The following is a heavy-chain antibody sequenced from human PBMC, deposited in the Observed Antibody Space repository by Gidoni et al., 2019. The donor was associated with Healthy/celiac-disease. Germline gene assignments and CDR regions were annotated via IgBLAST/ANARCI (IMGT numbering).Heavy chain of an antibody. CDR2: ISYDGSNK. V-gene: IGHV3-30*18. D-gene: IGHD6-13*01. CDR1: GFNFSSYG. J-gene: IGHJ4*02. CDR3: AKEGAADFDY. Sequence: QVQLVESGGGVVQPGRSLRLSCAASGFNFSSYGMHWVRQAPGKGLGWVAVISYDGSNKYYADSVKGRFTISRDNSKNTLYLQMNSLRAEDTAVYYCAKEGAADFDYWGQGTLVTVSS.